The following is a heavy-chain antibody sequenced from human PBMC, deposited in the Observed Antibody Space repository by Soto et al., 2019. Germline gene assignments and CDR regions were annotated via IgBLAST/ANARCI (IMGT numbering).Heavy chain of an antibody. CDR2: ISWNSGSI. Sequence: EVQLVESGEGLVQPGRSLRLSCAASGFTFDDYAMHWVRQAPGKGLEWVSGISWNSGSIGYADSVKGRFTISRDNAKNSLYLQMNSLRAEDTALYYCAKDKGDGQQLVREAFDYWGQGTLVTVSS. D-gene: IGHD6-13*01. CDR1: GFTFDDYA. V-gene: IGHV3-9*01. CDR3: AKDKGDGQQLVREAFDY. J-gene: IGHJ4*02.